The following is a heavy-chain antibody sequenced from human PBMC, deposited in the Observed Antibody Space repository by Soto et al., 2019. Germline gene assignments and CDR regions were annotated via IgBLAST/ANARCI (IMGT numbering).Heavy chain of an antibody. CDR3: AREGSYWNDVGPD. J-gene: IGHJ4*02. CDR1: GFTFSTYT. D-gene: IGHD1-1*01. CDR2: ISSASTYI. Sequence: GGSLRLSCAASGFTFSTYTMNWVRQAPGKGLEWVSSISSASTYIYYADSLKGRFTISRDNAKNSLYLQMNSLRAEDTAVYYCAREGSYWNDVGPDWGQGTLVTVSS. V-gene: IGHV3-21*01.